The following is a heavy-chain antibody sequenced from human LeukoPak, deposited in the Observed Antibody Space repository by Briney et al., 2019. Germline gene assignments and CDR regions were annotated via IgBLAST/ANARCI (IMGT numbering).Heavy chain of an antibody. J-gene: IGHJ4*02. D-gene: IGHD3-16*01. Sequence: GGSLRLSCAVSGFIVSNNYMSWVRQAPGKGLEWLSVLYTGGNTSYADSVRGRFTISRDNSKNTLYLHMDSLGAEETAVYYCERGGPDFDYWGQGTLVIVSS. CDR3: ERGGPDFDY. V-gene: IGHV3-53*01. CDR1: GFIVSNNY. CDR2: LYTGGNT.